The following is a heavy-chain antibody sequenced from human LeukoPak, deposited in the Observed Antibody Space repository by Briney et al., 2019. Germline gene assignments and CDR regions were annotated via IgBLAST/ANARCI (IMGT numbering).Heavy chain of an antibody. CDR2: FDPEDVET. CDR1: GYTLTELS. V-gene: IGHV1-24*01. D-gene: IGHD3-3*01. Sequence: ASLKVSWKDSGYTLTELSMHWVRQAPGKCLKWMGGFDPEDVETNNAQRFLGRVTMSGDTSTDTAYMELSSLRSEDTAVYYCATPFYDFWSGYQSDNWFDPWGQGTLVTVSS. J-gene: IGHJ5*02. CDR3: ATPFYDFWSGYQSDNWFDP.